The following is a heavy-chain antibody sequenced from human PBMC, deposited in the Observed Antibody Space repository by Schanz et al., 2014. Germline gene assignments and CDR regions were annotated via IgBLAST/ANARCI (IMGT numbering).Heavy chain of an antibody. CDR3: ATHDYADSVS. CDR2: INPSGGGT. Sequence: QVQLVQSGAEVKKPGASVKVSCKASGYTFVSYSMHWVRQAPGQGLEWMGIINPSGGGTSYALRFQDRVTVTRETSRSTVYMELNSLNADDTAVYYCATHDYADSVSWGQGTLVTVSS. CDR1: GYTFVSYS. V-gene: IGHV1-46*01. D-gene: IGHD4-17*01. J-gene: IGHJ5*02.